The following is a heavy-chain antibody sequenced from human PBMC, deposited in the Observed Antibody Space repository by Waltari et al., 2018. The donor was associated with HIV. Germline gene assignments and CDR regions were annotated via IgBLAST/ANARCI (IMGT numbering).Heavy chain of an antibody. J-gene: IGHJ4*02. V-gene: IGHV3-33*01. CDR2: IWHDANNQ. Sequence: QVQLVESGGGVVQTGKSLRLSCAASGFTFSCYAINWVRQAPGKGLEWVAVIWHDANNQYYADSVQGRFTISRDNSKNTLYLQMNSLRAEDTALYYCARDSPAFSRGTEELDYWGQGTLVTVSS. D-gene: IGHD2-2*01. CDR3: ARDSPAFSRGTEELDY. CDR1: GFTFSCYA.